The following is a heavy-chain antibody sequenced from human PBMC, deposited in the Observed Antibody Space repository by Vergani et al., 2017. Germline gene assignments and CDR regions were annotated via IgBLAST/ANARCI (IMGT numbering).Heavy chain of an antibody. CDR3: ATPQTVTTGGMEV. Sequence: EVQLVQSGAEVKKPGATMKISCKVSGYTFTDHYMHWVTQAPGKGLEWMGLVDPEDGETIYAEKFKGRVTIAADTYTDTAQLELSSLRSEDTAVYYCATPQTVTTGGMEVWGQGTTVIVSS. J-gene: IGHJ6*02. CDR2: VDPEDGET. CDR1: GYTFTDHY. D-gene: IGHD4-17*01. V-gene: IGHV1-69-2*01.